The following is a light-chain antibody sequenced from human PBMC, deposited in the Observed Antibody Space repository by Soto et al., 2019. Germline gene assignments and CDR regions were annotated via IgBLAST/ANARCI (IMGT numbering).Light chain of an antibody. V-gene: IGKV3-20*01. Sequence: EILLTQSPGTLSLSPGERATLTCRASQSVRSSYLAWYQQKPGQAPRLIIYGASTRDTGIPERFSGSGSGTEFTLTISRLEPEDFAVYYCQQYGSSPQTFGQGTRLEI. CDR3: QQYGSSPQT. CDR2: GAS. CDR1: QSVRSSY. J-gene: IGKJ5*01.